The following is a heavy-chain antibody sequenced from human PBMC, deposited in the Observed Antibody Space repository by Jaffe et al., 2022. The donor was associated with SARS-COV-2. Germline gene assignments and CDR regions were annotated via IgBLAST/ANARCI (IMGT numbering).Heavy chain of an antibody. J-gene: IGHJ4*02. CDR3: AKDGRTSSTVTTGGNY. Sequence: EVQLLESGGGLVQPGGSLRLSCAASGFTFSSYAMSWVRQAPGKGLEWVSAISGSGGSTYYADSVKGRFTISRDNSKNTLYLQMNSLRAEDTAVYYCAKDGRTSSTVTTGGNYWGQGTLVTVSS. CDR2: ISGSGGST. V-gene: IGHV3-23*01. D-gene: IGHD4-17*01. CDR1: GFTFSSYA.